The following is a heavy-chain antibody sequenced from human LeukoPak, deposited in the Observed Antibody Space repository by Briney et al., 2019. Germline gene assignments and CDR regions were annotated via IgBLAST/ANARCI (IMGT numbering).Heavy chain of an antibody. CDR1: GFTFSSYS. Sequence: GGSLRLSCAASGFTFSSYSMNWVRQAPGKGLEWVSSISSSSSYIYYADSVKGRFTISRDNAKNSLYLQMNSLRAEDTAVYYCARGTGTDSSSFTRRGGFDPWGQGTLVTVSS. V-gene: IGHV3-21*01. CDR3: ARGTGTDSSSFTRRGGFDP. D-gene: IGHD6-13*01. J-gene: IGHJ5*02. CDR2: ISSSSSYI.